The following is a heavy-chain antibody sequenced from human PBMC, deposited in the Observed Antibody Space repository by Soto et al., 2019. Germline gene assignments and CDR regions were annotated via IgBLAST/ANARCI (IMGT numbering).Heavy chain of an antibody. Sequence: ASVKVSCKASGYTFTSYGISWVRQAPGQGLEWMGWISAYNGNTNYAQKLQGRVTMTTDTSTSTAYMELRSLRSDDTAVYYCARAGIMITFGGVIADAFDIWGQGTMVTVSS. CDR2: ISAYNGNT. CDR1: GYTFTSYG. J-gene: IGHJ3*02. CDR3: ARAGIMITFGGVIADAFDI. D-gene: IGHD3-16*02. V-gene: IGHV1-18*01.